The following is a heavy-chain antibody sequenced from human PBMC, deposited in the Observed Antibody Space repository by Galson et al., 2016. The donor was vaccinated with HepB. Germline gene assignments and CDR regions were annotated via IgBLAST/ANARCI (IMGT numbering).Heavy chain of an antibody. Sequence: RLSCAASGFRFSSYAVSWVRQAPGKGLEWVSGISGSGGRTYYADSVKGRFTISRDNSKNTVYLQMNSLRVEDTALYYCAKDGYFASGSALYGMDVWGQGTTVTVSS. CDR2: ISGSGGRT. V-gene: IGHV3-23*01. CDR1: GFRFSSYA. D-gene: IGHD3-10*01. CDR3: AKDGYFASGSALYGMDV. J-gene: IGHJ6*02.